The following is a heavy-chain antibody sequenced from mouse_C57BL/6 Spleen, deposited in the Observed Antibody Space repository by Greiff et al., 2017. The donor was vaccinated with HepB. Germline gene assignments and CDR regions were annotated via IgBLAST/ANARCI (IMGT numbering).Heavy chain of an antibody. CDR3: ARRGYYGSSPWYFDV. V-gene: IGHV1-69*01. D-gene: IGHD1-1*01. J-gene: IGHJ1*03. CDR1: GYTFTSYW. CDR2: IDPSDSYT. Sequence: QVHVKQPGAELVMPGASVKLSCKASGYTFTSYWMHWVKQRPGQGLEWIGEIDPSDSYTNYNQKFKGKSTLTVDKSSSTAYMQLSSLTSEDSAVYYCARRGYYGSSPWYFDVWGTGTTVTVSS.